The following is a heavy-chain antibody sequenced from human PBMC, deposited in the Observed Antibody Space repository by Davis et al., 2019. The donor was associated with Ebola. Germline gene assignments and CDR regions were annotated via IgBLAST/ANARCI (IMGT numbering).Heavy chain of an antibody. V-gene: IGHV3-48*02. Sequence: GESLKISCAASGFTFSSFGMNWVRQAPGKGLEWLSYISFSGSTIYYADSVKGRFTISRDNAKNSLYLQMNSLRDKDTAVYYCAKLTSDILTGRYFDYWGQGTLVTVSS. CDR3: AKLTSDILTGRYFDY. J-gene: IGHJ4*02. D-gene: IGHD3-9*01. CDR2: ISFSGSTI. CDR1: GFTFSSFG.